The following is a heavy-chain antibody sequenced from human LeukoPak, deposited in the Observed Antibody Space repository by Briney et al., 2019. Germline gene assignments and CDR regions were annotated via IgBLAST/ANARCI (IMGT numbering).Heavy chain of an antibody. D-gene: IGHD4-17*01. CDR1: GYTFTGYY. J-gene: IGHJ6*03. CDR3: ATSDGDYTAGYYYYMGV. Sequence: ASVKVSCKASGYTFTGYYFHWVRQAPGQGLEWMGWINPNTAGTNYAQKFLGRVTLTWDSSISKAYMELNRLTSDDTAVYYCATSDGDYTAGYYYYMGVWGKGTSVTVSS. V-gene: IGHV1-2*02. CDR2: INPNTAGT.